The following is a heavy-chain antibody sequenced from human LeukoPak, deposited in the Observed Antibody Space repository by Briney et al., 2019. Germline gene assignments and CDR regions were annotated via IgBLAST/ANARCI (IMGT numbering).Heavy chain of an antibody. D-gene: IGHD1-26*01. CDR2: IYPGDSDA. CDR1: GYSFTSYW. Sequence: GESLKISCKGSGYSFTSYWIGWVRQMPGKGLEWMGIIYPGDSDARYSPSFQGQVTISADKSISTAYLQWSSLKASDTAMYYCARRRDLYSGSYYPFDYWGRGTRVTVSS. V-gene: IGHV5-51*01. J-gene: IGHJ4*02. CDR3: ARRRDLYSGSYYPFDY.